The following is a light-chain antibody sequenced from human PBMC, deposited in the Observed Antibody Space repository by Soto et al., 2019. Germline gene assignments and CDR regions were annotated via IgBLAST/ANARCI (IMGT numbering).Light chain of an antibody. CDR3: AAWDDSLNGSWV. V-gene: IGLV1-44*01. CDR2: SNN. J-gene: IGLJ3*02. Sequence: QSVLTQPPSASGTPGQRVTISCSGSSSNIGSNTVNWYQQLPGTAPKLLIYSNNQRPSGVPDRFSGSKSGTSASLAISGFQSEDEADYYCAAWDDSLNGSWVFGGGTKVTVL. CDR1: SSNIGSNT.